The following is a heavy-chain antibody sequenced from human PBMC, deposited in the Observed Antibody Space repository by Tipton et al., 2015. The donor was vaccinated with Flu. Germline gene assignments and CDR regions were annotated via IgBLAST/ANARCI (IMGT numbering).Heavy chain of an antibody. CDR1: GGPISSGGYY. D-gene: IGHD2-8*01. CDR3: VRDVYGTDAFEI. J-gene: IGHJ3*02. V-gene: IGHV4-31*03. CDR2: MYYSGST. Sequence: LRLSCTVSGGPISSGGYYWSWIRQHPGKGLEWIGYMYYSGSTYYNPSLKSRVTISVDTSKNQFSLKLSSVTAADTAVYYCVRDVYGTDAFEIWGQGTKVTVSS.